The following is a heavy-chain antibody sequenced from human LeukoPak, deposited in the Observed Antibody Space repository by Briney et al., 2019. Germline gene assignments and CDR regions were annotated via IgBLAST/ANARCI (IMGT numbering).Heavy chain of an antibody. CDR1: GFTFSSYS. J-gene: IGHJ6*02. D-gene: IGHD5-18*01. CDR2: ISSSSSYI. V-gene: IGHV3-21*04. Sequence: GGSLRLSCAASGFTFSSYSMNWVRQAPGKGLEWVSSISSSSSYIYYADSVKGRFTISRDNAKNSLYLQMNSLRAEDTAVYYCAKEWGYIKDGVDVWGQGTTVTVSS. CDR3: AKEWGYIKDGVDV.